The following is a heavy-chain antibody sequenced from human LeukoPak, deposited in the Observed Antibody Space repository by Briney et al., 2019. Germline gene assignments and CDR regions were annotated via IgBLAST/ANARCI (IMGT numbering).Heavy chain of an antibody. CDR2: INHSGSS. V-gene: IGHV4-38-2*01. CDR3: AVSAGDYFDY. J-gene: IGHJ4*02. CDR1: GYFISSGYY. Sequence: SETLSLTCVVAGYFISSGYYWGCIRQPPGKGLEWIGSINHSGSSYYTTSLKSRVTISVDTSKNQFSLRLSSATAADTAVYYCAVSAGDYFDYWGQGTLVTVSS. D-gene: IGHD3-10*01.